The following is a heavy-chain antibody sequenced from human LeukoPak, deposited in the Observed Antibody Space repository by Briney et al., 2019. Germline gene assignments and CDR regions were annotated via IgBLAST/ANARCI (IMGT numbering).Heavy chain of an antibody. CDR3: ARDLCGRALDGCSLFDY. CDR2: ISAYNGNT. Sequence: ASVKVSCKASGYTFTSYGISWVRQAPGQGLEWMGWISAYNGNTNYAQKLQGRVTMTTGTSTSTAYMELRSLRSDDTAVYYCARDLCGRALDGCSLFDYWGQGTLVTVSS. D-gene: IGHD2-15*01. V-gene: IGHV1-18*01. J-gene: IGHJ4*02. CDR1: GYTFTSYG.